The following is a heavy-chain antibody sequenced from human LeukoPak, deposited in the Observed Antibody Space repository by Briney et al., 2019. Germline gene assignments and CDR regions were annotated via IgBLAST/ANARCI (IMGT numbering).Heavy chain of an antibody. CDR1: GFTFSSYS. D-gene: IGHD3-10*01. CDR2: ISSSSSTI. J-gene: IGHJ4*02. CDR3: ASEHFGSGSYYKNY. Sequence: PGGSLRLSCAASGFTFSSYSMNWVRQAPGKGLEWVSYISSSSSTIYYADSVKGRFTISRDNAKNTLYLQMNSLRAEDTAVYYCASEHFGSGSYYKNYWGQGTLVTVSS. V-gene: IGHV3-48*01.